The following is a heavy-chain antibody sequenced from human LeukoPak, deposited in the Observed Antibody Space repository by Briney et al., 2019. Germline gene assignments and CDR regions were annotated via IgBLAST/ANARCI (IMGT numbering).Heavy chain of an antibody. CDR1: GYSISSGYY. J-gene: IGHJ4*02. V-gene: IGHV4-38-2*01. CDR3: ASTVKAIGATPGY. Sequence: SETLSLTXAVSGYSISSGYYWGWIRQPPGKGLEWIGSIYHSGSTDYNPSLKSRVTISVDTSKNQFSLKLSSVTAADTAVYYCASTVKAIGATPGYWGQGTLVTVSS. D-gene: IGHD4-17*01. CDR2: IYHSGST.